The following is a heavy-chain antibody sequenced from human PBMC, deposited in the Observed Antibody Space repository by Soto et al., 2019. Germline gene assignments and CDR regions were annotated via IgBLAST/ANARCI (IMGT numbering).Heavy chain of an antibody. D-gene: IGHD4-17*01. CDR3: ASLDYGGNSELKWEDY. CDR2: VFYTGRA. CDR1: GGSLGSYY. J-gene: IGHJ4*02. V-gene: IGHV4-59*01. Sequence: KASETLSLTCTVSGGSLGSYYWSWIRQPPGKGLEWIGYVFYTGRANYNASLKSRVSISLDTSNYQFSLKLSSVTAADTAVYYCASLDYGGNSELKWEDYWGQGTLVTVSS.